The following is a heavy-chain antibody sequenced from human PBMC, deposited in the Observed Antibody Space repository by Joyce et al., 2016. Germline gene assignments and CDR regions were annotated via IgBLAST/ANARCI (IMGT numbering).Heavy chain of an antibody. J-gene: IGHJ3*02. V-gene: IGHV1-18*01. Sequence: QVQLVQSGSEVKKPGASVEVSCKASGYIFTTYGISWVRRGPGQGFEWMGWISAHHGNTKYAQKFQGRVTMTIDTSTSTAYMELESLRSDDTAVYYCARDIHYYNSSGYYWGAFDIWGQGTMVSVSS. CDR3: ARDIHYYNSSGYYWGAFDI. CDR2: ISAHHGNT. CDR1: GYIFTTYG. D-gene: IGHD3-22*01.